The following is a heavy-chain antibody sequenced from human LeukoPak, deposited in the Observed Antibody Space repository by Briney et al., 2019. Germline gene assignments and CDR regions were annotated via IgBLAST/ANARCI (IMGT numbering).Heavy chain of an antibody. J-gene: IGHJ4*02. CDR2: ISGSGGST. D-gene: IGHD3-16*01. V-gene: IGHV3-23*01. Sequence: GGSLRLSCAASGFTFSSYAMSWVRQAPGKGLEWVSAISGSGGSTYYADSVKGRFTISRDNSRDTLYLQMNSLRAEDTAVYYCAKGYYDYVWGSYYFDYWAQGTLVTVSS. CDR3: AKGYYDYVWGSYYFDY. CDR1: GFTFSSYA.